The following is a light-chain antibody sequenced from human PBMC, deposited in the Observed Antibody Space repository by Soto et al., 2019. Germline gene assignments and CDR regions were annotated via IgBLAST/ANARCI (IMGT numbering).Light chain of an antibody. V-gene: IGLV3-25*03. CDR2: KDS. J-gene: IGLJ2*01. Sequence: SYELTQPPSVSVSPGQTARITCSGDALPKHYAYWYQQKPGQAPVLVIYKDSERPSGIPERFSGSSSGTTVTLTIRGVQAEDEADYYCQSADSSGTYVVFGGGTKLTVL. CDR1: ALPKHY. CDR3: QSADSSGTYVV.